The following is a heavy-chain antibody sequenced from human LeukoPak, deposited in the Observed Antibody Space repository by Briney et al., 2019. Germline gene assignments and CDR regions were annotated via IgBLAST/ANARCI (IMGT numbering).Heavy chain of an antibody. Sequence: GASVKVSCKASGYTFTGYYMHWVRQAPGQGLEWMGWINPNSGGTNYAQKFQGRVTMTRDTSISTAYMELSRLRSDDTAVYYCAQMGTGYDILTGTANKAAYWGQGTLVTVSS. D-gene: IGHD3-9*01. J-gene: IGHJ4*02. CDR2: INPNSGGT. CDR1: GYTFTGYY. V-gene: IGHV1-2*02. CDR3: AQMGTGYDILTGTANKAAY.